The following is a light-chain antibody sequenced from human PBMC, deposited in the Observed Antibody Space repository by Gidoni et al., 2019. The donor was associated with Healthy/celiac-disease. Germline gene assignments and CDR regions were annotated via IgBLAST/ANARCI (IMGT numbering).Light chain of an antibody. Sequence: EIVLTQSPATLSLSPGERATLSCRASQSVSSYLAWYQQKPGQAPRLLIYDASNRATGIPARFSGSGSGTDFTLTISSLEPEDFAVYYCQQRSSRCSCGQGTKLEIK. CDR1: QSVSSY. CDR3: QQRSSRCS. J-gene: IGKJ2*04. V-gene: IGKV3-11*01. CDR2: DAS.